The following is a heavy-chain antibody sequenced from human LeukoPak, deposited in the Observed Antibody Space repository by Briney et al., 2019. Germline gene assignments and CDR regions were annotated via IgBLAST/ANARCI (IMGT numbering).Heavy chain of an antibody. J-gene: IGHJ4*02. D-gene: IGHD3-9*01. V-gene: IGHV3-48*03. CDR3: ARDYYDILTGRRGFDY. CDR1: GFTFSSYE. CDR2: ISSSGSTI. Sequence: AGGSLRRSCAASGFTFSSYEMNWVRQAPGKGLEWVSYISSSGSTIYYADSVKGRFTISRDNAKNSLYLQMNSLRAEDTAVYYSARDYYDILTGRRGFDYWGQGTLVTVSS.